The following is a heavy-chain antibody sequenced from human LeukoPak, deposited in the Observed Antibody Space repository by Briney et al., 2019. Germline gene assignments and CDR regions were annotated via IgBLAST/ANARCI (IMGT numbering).Heavy chain of an antibody. D-gene: IGHD7-27*01. V-gene: IGHV4-59*02. CDR1: GGSVSDHY. CDR2: IYYAGGT. CDR3: ASRKLGNDY. Sequence: SETLSLTCTVSGGSVSDHYWSWIRQSPGKGLEWIGYIYYAGGTSYNPSLRSGAPMSADTSKNPFFLKLSSVPDADTAVYYCASRKLGNDYWGQETLVTASS. J-gene: IGHJ4*02.